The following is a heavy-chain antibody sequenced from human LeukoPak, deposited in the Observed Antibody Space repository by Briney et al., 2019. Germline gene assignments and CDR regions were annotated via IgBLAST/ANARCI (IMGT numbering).Heavy chain of an antibody. CDR2: IKQDGSEK. CDR1: GFTFSNYW. D-gene: IGHD3-3*01. V-gene: IGHV3-7*03. CDR3: ARGGRFLKWLIDY. Sequence: QPGGSLRLSCAASGFTFSNYWMNWVRQAPGKGPEWVANIKQDGSEKDYVDSVKGRFTISGDNSKNSLYLQVNSLRAEDTAVYYCARGGRFLKWLIDYWGQGTLVTVSS. J-gene: IGHJ4*02.